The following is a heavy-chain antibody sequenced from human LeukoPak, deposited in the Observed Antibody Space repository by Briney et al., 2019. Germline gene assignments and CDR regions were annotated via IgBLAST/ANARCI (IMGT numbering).Heavy chain of an antibody. V-gene: IGHV1-18*01. CDR3: ARIYSGYGVAYYYYMDV. J-gene: IGHJ6*03. CDR2: ISAYNGNT. Sequence: VASVKVSCKASGYTFTSYGISWVRQAPGQGLEWMGWISAYNGNTDYAQKLQGRVTMTTDTSTSTAYMELRSLRSDDTALYYCARIYSGYGVAYYYYMDVWGKGTTVTVSS. D-gene: IGHD5-12*01. CDR1: GYTFTSYG.